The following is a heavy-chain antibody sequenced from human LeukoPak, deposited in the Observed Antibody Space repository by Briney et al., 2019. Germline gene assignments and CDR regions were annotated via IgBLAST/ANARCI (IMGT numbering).Heavy chain of an antibody. CDR2: FYYSGST. Sequence: SETLSLTGTVSGGSISSYCWSWIRQPPGKGLEWIGYFYYSGSTNYNPSLKSRVSISVDTSKNQFSLKPSSVTAADTAVYYCASHYGSGFGSWGQGTLVTVSS. CDR3: ASHYGSGFGS. V-gene: IGHV4-59*01. J-gene: IGHJ4*02. CDR1: GGSISSYC. D-gene: IGHD3-10*01.